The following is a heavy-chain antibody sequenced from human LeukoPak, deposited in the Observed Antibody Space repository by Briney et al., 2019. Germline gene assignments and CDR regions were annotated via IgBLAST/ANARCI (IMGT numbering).Heavy chain of an antibody. V-gene: IGHV3-23*01. D-gene: IGHD7-27*01. J-gene: IGHJ6*02. CDR2: ISDSDGST. CDR3: AKDLGSTHYYHGMDV. CDR1: GFTFSNYA. Sequence: TGGSLRLSCVASGFTFSNYAMNWVRQAPGKGLEWVSAISDSDGSTYYADSVKGRFTISRDNSKNTLYLQMNSLRAEDTAVYYCAKDLGSTHYYHGMDVWGQGTTVTVSS.